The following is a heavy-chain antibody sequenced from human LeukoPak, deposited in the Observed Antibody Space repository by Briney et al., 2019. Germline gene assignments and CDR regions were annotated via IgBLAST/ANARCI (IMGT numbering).Heavy chain of an antibody. V-gene: IGHV4-31*03. CDR3: AGRIATTATFAFDI. Sequence: SQTLSLTCTVSGGSISSGGYYWSWIRQHPGKGLEWIGYIYYSGSTYYNPSLKSRVTISVDTSKNQFSLKLSSVTAADTAVYYCAGRIATTATFAFDIWGRGTMVTVSS. CDR1: GGSISSGGYY. J-gene: IGHJ3*02. D-gene: IGHD6-13*01. CDR2: IYYSGST.